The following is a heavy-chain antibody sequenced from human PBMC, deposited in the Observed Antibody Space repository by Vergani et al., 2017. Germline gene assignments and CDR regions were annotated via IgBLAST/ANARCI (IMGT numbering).Heavy chain of an antibody. Sequence: QVQLQQWGAGLLKPSETLSLTCAVYGGSFSGYYWSWIRQPPGKGLEWIGEINHSGSTNYNPSLKSRVTISVDTSKNQFSLKLSSVTAADTAVYYCARTSVPLYYDYVWGSYRYVAFDIWGQGTRVTVSS. J-gene: IGHJ3*02. CDR2: INHSGST. V-gene: IGHV4-34*01. D-gene: IGHD3-16*02. CDR3: ARTSVPLYYDYVWGSYRYVAFDI. CDR1: GGSFSGYY.